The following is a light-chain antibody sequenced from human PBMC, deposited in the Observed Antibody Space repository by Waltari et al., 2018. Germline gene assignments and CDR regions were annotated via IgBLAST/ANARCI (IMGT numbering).Light chain of an antibody. Sequence: QSVLTQPPSASGTPGQRVTISCSGSSFNIASNTVNWDQQLPGTAPRLLIYSDNPRPSRVPDRFSGSKSGTSASLAISGLQSEDEAEYYCSSWDDSLSGFVFGTGTQVTVL. V-gene: IGLV1-44*01. J-gene: IGLJ1*01. CDR1: SFNIASNT. CDR3: SSWDDSLSGFV. CDR2: SDN.